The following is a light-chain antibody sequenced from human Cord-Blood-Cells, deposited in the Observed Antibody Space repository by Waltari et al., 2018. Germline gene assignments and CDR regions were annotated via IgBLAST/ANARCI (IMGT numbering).Light chain of an antibody. CDR3: SSYTSSSTWV. CDR2: DVS. CDR1: SSAVGVYNY. V-gene: IGLV2-14*01. J-gene: IGLJ3*02. Sequence: QSALTQPASVSGSPGQSITISCTGTSSAVGVYNYVSWYQQHPGKAPKLMIYDVSKQPSGVSNRFSGSKSGNTASLTISGLQAEDEADYYCSSYTSSSTWVFGGGTKLTVL.